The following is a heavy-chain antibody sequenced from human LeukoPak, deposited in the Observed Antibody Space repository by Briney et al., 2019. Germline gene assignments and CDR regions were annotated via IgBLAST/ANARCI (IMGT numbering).Heavy chain of an antibody. CDR1: GFTFSSYE. Sequence: GGSLRLSCAASGFTFSSYEMNWVRQAPGKGLEWVSYISSSGSTIYYADSVKGRFTISRDNAKNSLYLQMNSLRAEDTAVYYCARDRDDFWSLAYYYYMDVWGKGTTVTVSS. D-gene: IGHD3-3*01. J-gene: IGHJ6*03. V-gene: IGHV3-48*03. CDR3: ARDRDDFWSLAYYYYMDV. CDR2: ISSSGSTI.